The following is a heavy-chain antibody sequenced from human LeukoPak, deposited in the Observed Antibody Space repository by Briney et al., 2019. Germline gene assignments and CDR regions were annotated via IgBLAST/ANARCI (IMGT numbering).Heavy chain of an antibody. CDR3: VRDNIAAAGMAFDY. CDR2: IKQDGSE. V-gene: IGHV3-7*01. D-gene: IGHD6-13*01. J-gene: IGHJ4*02. Sequence: GGSLRLSCAASGFTFSNYWMSWVRQAPGKGLEWVAHIKQDGSEYYVDSMKGRFTASRDNAKNSLYLQMNSLRAEDTAVYYCVRDNIAAAGMAFDYWGQGTLVTVSS. CDR1: GFTFSNYW.